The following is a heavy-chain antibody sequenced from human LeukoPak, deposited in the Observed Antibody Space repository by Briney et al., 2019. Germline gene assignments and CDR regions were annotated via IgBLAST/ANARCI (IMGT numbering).Heavy chain of an antibody. D-gene: IGHD5-24*01. J-gene: IGHJ4*02. Sequence: GGSLRLSCAASGFTFSSYAMSWVRQAPGKGLEWVSAISGSGGSTYYADSVKGRFTISRDNAKNSLYLQMNSLRAEDTAVYYCAREGGYNSNFDYWDQGTLVTVSS. V-gene: IGHV3-23*01. CDR3: AREGGYNSNFDY. CDR2: ISGSGGST. CDR1: GFTFSSYA.